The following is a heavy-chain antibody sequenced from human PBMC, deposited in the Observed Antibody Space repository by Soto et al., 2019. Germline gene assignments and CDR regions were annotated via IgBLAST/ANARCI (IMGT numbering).Heavy chain of an antibody. CDR1: GGSISSSSYY. V-gene: IGHV4-39*01. Sequence: QLQLQESGPGLVKPSETLSLTCTVSGGSISSSSYYWGWIRQPPGKGLEWIGSIYYSGSTYYNPSLKSRVTISVDTSKNQFSLKLSSVTAADTAVYYCARLEGLRRHFDYWGQGTLVTVSS. J-gene: IGHJ4*02. CDR3: ARLEGLRRHFDY. CDR2: IYYSGST.